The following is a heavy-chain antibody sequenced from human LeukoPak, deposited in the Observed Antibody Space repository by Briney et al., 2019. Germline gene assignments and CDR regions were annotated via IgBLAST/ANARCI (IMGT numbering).Heavy chain of an antibody. CDR2: ISTSGSSV. CDR1: GFTFSDYY. Sequence: GGSLRLSCAASGFTFSDYYMSWIRQAPGEGLEWISYISTSGSSVKYADSVKGRFTISRDNAKNSLYLQMDSLRAEDTAIYYCTTDHVGATVEFDSWGQGTLVTVSS. V-gene: IGHV3-11*04. D-gene: IGHD1-26*01. J-gene: IGHJ4*02. CDR3: TTDHVGATVEFDS.